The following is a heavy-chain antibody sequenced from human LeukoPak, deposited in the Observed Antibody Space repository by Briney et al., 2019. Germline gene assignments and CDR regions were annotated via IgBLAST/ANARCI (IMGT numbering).Heavy chain of an antibody. Sequence: ASVKVSCKASGYTFTSYAIHWVRQAPGQRLEWMGWINAGNGNTKYSQRFQGRVTITRDISASTVHMELSSLRSEDTAVYYCAKGMSSGWYDYWGQGTLVTVSS. CDR1: GYTFTSYA. J-gene: IGHJ4*02. V-gene: IGHV1-3*01. D-gene: IGHD6-19*01. CDR3: AKGMSSGWYDY. CDR2: INAGNGNT.